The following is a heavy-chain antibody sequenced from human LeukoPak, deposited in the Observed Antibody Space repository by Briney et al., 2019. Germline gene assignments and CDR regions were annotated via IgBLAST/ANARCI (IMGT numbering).Heavy chain of an antibody. V-gene: IGHV3-21*01. CDR2: ISSSSSYI. Sequence: GGSLRLSCAASGFTFSSYSMNWVRQAPGKGLEWVSSISSSSSYIYYADSVKGRFTISRDNAKNSLYLQMNSLRAEDTAVYYCARDRGVGAKGDYWSQGTLVTVSS. CDR1: GFTFSSYS. CDR3: ARDRGVGAKGDY. D-gene: IGHD1-26*01. J-gene: IGHJ4*02.